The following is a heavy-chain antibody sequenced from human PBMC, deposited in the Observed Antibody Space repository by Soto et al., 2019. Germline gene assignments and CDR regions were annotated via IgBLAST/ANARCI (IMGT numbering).Heavy chain of an antibody. CDR2: IWYDGSNK. CDR1: GFTFSSYG. D-gene: IGHD6-13*01. V-gene: IGHV3-33*08. Sequence: VGSLRLSWAASGFTFSSYGMHWVRQAPGKGLEWVAVIWYDGSNKYYADSVKGRFTISRDNSKNTLYLQMNSLRAEDTAVYYCARDSSSWTLDYWGQGTLVTVSS. J-gene: IGHJ4*02. CDR3: ARDSSSWTLDY.